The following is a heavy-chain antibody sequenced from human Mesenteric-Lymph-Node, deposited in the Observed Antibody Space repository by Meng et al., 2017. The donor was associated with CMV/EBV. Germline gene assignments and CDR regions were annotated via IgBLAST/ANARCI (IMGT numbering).Heavy chain of an antibody. CDR2: IIPIFGTA. J-gene: IGHJ5*02. Sequence: FSSYAISWVRQAPGQGLEWMGGIIPIFGTATYAQKFQGRVTITKDESTSTAYMELSRLRSEDTAVYYCARQNYDFWDYQERGGFDPWGQGTLVTVSS. V-gene: IGHV1-69*05. CDR3: ARQNYDFWDYQERGGFDP. CDR1: FSSYA. D-gene: IGHD3-3*01.